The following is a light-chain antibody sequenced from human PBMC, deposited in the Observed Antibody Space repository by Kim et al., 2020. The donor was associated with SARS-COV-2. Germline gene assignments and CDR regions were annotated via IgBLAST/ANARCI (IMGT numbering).Light chain of an antibody. CDR2: GIS. V-gene: IGKV1-39*01. CDR3: QQSHSTPIT. Sequence: DIQMPQSPSSLSASIGDRVTITCRASQSISTYLNWYQQKPGKAPKLLISGISRLQSGVPARFSGSRSGTDFTLTISTLQPEDFATYYCQQSHSTPITFGQGTRLEIK. CDR1: QSISTY. J-gene: IGKJ5*01.